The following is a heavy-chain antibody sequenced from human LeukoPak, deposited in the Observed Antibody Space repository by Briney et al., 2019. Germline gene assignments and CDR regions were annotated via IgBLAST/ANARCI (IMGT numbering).Heavy chain of an antibody. V-gene: IGHV3-7*01. CDR1: GFTFSSYW. J-gene: IGHJ6*03. CDR3: ARETSGSYYGQQYYYCYMDV. D-gene: IGHD1-26*01. CDR2: IKQDGSEK. Sequence: GGSLRLSCAASGFTFSSYWMSWVRQAPGKGLEWVANIKQDGSEKYYVDSVKGRFTISRDNAKNSLYLQMNSLRAEDTAVYYCARETSGSYYGQQYYYCYMDVWGKGTTVTVSS.